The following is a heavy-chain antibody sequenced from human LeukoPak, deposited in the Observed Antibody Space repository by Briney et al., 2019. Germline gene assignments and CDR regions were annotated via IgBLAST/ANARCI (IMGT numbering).Heavy chain of an antibody. Sequence: SETLSLTCAVYGGSFSGYYWSWIRQPSGKGLEWIGEINHSGSTNYNPSLKSRVTISVDTSKNQFSLKLSSVTAADTAVYYCARGRRNYYDSSGYYYSFDYWGQGTLVTVSS. J-gene: IGHJ4*02. V-gene: IGHV4-34*01. CDR1: GGSFSGYY. D-gene: IGHD3-22*01. CDR2: INHSGST. CDR3: ARGRRNYYDSSGYYYSFDY.